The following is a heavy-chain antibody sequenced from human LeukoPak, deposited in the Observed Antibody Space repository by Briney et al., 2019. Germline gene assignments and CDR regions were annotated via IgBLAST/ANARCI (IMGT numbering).Heavy chain of an antibody. CDR3: ARDGGLYCSGGNCYGGLDYYYYMDV. V-gene: IGHV1-69*06. CDR1: GGTFSSYA. Sequence: ASVKVSCKASGGTFSSYAISWVRQAPGQGLEWMGGIIPIFGTANYAQKFQGRDTITADKSTSTAYMELSSLRSEDTAVYYCARDGGLYCSGGNCYGGLDYYYYMDVWGKGTTVTVSS. CDR2: IIPIFGTA. D-gene: IGHD2-15*01. J-gene: IGHJ6*03.